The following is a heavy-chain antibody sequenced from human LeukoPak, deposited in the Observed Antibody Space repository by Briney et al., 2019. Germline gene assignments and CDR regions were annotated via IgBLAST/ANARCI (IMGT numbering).Heavy chain of an antibody. J-gene: IGHJ4*02. CDR3: ARAGTYGGYDY. D-gene: IGHD5-12*01. V-gene: IGHV3-21*01. Sequence: GGSLRLSCAASGFTFSSYSMTWVRQAPGKGLEWVSSISSSSYIYYADSVKGRFTISRDNAKNSLYLQMNSLRAEDTAVYYCARAGTYGGYDYWGQGTLVTVSS. CDR1: GFTFSSYS. CDR2: ISSSSYI.